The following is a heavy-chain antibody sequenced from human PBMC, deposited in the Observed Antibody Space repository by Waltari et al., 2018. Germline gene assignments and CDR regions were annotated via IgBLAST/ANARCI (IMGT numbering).Heavy chain of an antibody. CDR1: GFTFGSSW. Sequence: EVQVVESGGGLVQPGESLRLSCAASGFTFGSSWMSWVRQPPGKGLEWVANIKYDGSEEYYVDSVKGRFTISRDNAKNSLYLQMNSLRVEDTAVYYCARDPERGALDYWGQGTLVAVSS. V-gene: IGHV3-7*01. CDR3: ARDPERGALDY. D-gene: IGHD1-26*01. CDR2: IKYDGSEE. J-gene: IGHJ4*02.